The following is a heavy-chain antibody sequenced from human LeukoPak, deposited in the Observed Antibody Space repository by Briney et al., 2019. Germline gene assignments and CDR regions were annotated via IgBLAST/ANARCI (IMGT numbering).Heavy chain of an antibody. CDR3: ARGYSYGDY. V-gene: IGHV4-59*01. J-gene: IGHJ4*02. CDR2: IYYSGST. CDR1: GGSLSSYY. D-gene: IGHD5-18*01. Sequence: SETLSLTCTVSGGSLSSYYWSWIRQPPGKVLEWIGYIYYSGSTNYNPSLKSRVTISVDTSKNQFSLKLSSVTAADTAVYYCARGYSYGDYWGQGTLVTVSS.